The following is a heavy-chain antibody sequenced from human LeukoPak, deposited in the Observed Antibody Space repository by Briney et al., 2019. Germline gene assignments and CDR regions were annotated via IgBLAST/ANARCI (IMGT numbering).Heavy chain of an antibody. Sequence: PSETLSLTCTVSGASISHYYWSWIRQPPGEGLEWIGYIYDSGYTKYNPSLKSRVTISVDMSKNHFSLKLTSVTAADTAVYYCARAGGDHPFDPWGQGALVTVSS. CDR3: ARAGGDHPFDP. D-gene: IGHD4-17*01. J-gene: IGHJ5*02. CDR2: IYDSGYT. V-gene: IGHV4-59*01. CDR1: GASISHYY.